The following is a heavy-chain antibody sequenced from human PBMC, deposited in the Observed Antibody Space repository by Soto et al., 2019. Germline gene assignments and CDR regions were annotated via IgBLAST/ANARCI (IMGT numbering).Heavy chain of an antibody. CDR1: GFTFSSYW. CDR3: ARALGYCSGGSCSNWFDP. CDR2: IKQDGREK. J-gene: IGHJ5*02. Sequence: PGGSLRLSCAASGFTFSSYWMSWVRQAPGKGLEWVANIKQDGREKYYVDSVKGRFTISRDNAKNSLYLQMNSLRAEDTAVYYCARALGYCSGGSCSNWFDPWGQGTLVTVSS. V-gene: IGHV3-7*01. D-gene: IGHD2-15*01.